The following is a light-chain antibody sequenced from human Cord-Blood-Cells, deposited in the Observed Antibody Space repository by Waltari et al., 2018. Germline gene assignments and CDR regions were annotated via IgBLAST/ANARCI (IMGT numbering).Light chain of an antibody. CDR1: SSDVGSYHL. CDR2: EGS. CDR3: CSYAGSWV. Sequence: QSALTQPASVSGSSGQSITISFTGPSSDVGSYHLVSWYQQHPGKAYKLMIYEGSKRPSVVSNRSAGTKAGNPASLTISGHQAEEEAYYCCCSYAGSWVFGGGTKLTVL. J-gene: IGLJ3*02. V-gene: IGLV2-23*01.